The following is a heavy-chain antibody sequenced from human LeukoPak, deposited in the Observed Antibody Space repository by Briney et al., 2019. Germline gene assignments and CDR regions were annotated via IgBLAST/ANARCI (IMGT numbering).Heavy chain of an antibody. CDR3: ARHFLECRRGSCLLWFAP. Sequence: PSQTLSLTCTVSGVSISSHFWTWIRQPPGKGLEWSWDIHYSVNTNYNPSLKRLLTISVDTSKNEFSLKLTSVTAADQAVYYCARHFLECRRGSCLLWFAPRGQGTLVTVSS. J-gene: IGHJ5*02. V-gene: IGHV4-59*11. CDR1: GVSISSHF. D-gene: IGHD2-15*01. CDR2: IHYSVNT.